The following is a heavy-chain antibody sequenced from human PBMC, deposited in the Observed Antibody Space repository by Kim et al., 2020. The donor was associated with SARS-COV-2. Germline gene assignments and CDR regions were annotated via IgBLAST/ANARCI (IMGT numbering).Heavy chain of an antibody. CDR3: AKQPYSSGWRSIWYFDL. CDR2: IYYSGST. Sequence: SETLSLTCTVSGGSISSYYWSWIRQPPGKGLEWIGYIYYSGSTNYNPSLKSRVTISVDTSKNQFSLKLSSVTAADTAVYYCAKQPYSSGWRSIWYFDLWGRGTLVTVSS. J-gene: IGHJ2*01. CDR1: GGSISSYY. V-gene: IGHV4-59*01. D-gene: IGHD6-19*01.